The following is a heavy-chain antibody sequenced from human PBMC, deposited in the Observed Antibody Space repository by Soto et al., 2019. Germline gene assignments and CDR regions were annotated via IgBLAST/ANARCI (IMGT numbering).Heavy chain of an antibody. V-gene: IGHV3-9*01. CDR1: GFTFDDYA. J-gene: IGHJ3*02. Sequence: EVQLVESGGGLVQPGRSLRLSCAASGFTFDDYAMHWVRQAPGKGLEWVSCISWNSGSIGYADSVKGRFTISRDNAKNSLDLQMNSLRAEDTALYYCAKEDFGELSIKAFDIWGQGTMVTVSS. CDR2: ISWNSGSI. CDR3: AKEDFGELSIKAFDI. D-gene: IGHD3-16*02.